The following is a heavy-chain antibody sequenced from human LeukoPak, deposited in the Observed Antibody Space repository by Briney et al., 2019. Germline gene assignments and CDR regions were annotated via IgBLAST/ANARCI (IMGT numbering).Heavy chain of an antibody. Sequence: SETLSLTCTVSGGSISSSSYYWGWIRQPPGKGLEWIGSIYYSGSTNYNPSLKSRVTISVDKSKNQFSLKLSSVTAADTAVYYCARLSGGESYSSSWSYTTDYWGQGTLVTVSS. CDR2: IYYSGST. CDR1: GGSISSSSYY. V-gene: IGHV4-39*07. D-gene: IGHD6-13*01. CDR3: ARLSGGESYSSSWSYTTDY. J-gene: IGHJ4*02.